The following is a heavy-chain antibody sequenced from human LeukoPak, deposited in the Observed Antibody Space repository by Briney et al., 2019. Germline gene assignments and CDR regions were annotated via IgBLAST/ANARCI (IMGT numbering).Heavy chain of an antibody. CDR3: ASDDYGDPNWAY. D-gene: IGHD4-17*01. V-gene: IGHV3-23*01. J-gene: IGHJ4*02. Sequence: GGSLRLSCAASGFTFSSYAMSWVRQAPGKGLEWVSAISGSGGSTYYADSVKGRFTISRDNSKNTLYLQMNSLRAEDTAVYYCASDDYGDPNWAYWGQGTLVTVSS. CDR1: GFTFSSYA. CDR2: ISGSGGST.